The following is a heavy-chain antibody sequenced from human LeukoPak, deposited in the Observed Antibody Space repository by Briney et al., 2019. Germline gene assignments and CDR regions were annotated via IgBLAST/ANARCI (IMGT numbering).Heavy chain of an antibody. J-gene: IGHJ3*02. Sequence: SLRLSCAASGFTFSSYGMHWVRQAPGKGLEWVAVIWYDGSNKYYADSVKGRFTISRDNSKNTLYLQMNSLRAEDTAVYYCARAPGKTMTGAFDIWGQGTMVTVSS. CDR1: GFTFSSYG. CDR3: ARAPGKTMTGAFDI. D-gene: IGHD3-22*01. V-gene: IGHV3-33*01. CDR2: IWYDGSNK.